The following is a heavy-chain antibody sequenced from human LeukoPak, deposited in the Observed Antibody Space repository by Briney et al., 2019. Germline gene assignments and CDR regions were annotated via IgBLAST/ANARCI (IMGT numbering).Heavy chain of an antibody. Sequence: SETLSLTCTVSGGSISSYYWSWIRQPPGKGLEWIGYIYYSGSTNYNPSLKSRVTISVDTSKNQFSLKLSSVTAADTAVYYCAREEVGAIDTWGQGTMVTVSS. D-gene: IGHD2-2*01. J-gene: IGHJ3*02. CDR1: GGSISSYY. V-gene: IGHV4-59*01. CDR2: IYYSGST. CDR3: AREEVGAIDT.